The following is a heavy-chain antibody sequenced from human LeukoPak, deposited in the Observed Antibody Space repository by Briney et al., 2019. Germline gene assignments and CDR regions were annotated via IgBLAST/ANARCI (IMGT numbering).Heavy chain of an antibody. CDR2: ISGSGGST. V-gene: IGHV3-23*01. Sequence: PGGSLRLSCAASGFTFSSYTMSWVRQAPGKGLEWVSAISGSGGSTYYADSVKGRFTISRDNSKNTLYLQMNSLRAEDTAVYYCAKELGYYDFLREWDYWGQGTLVTVSS. D-gene: IGHD3-3*01. CDR1: GFTFSSYT. J-gene: IGHJ4*02. CDR3: AKELGYYDFLREWDY.